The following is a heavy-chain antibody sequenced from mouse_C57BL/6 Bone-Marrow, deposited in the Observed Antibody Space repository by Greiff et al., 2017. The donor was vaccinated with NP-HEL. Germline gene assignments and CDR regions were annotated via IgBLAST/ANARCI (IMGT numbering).Heavy chain of an antibody. CDR2: INPYNVGT. J-gene: IGHJ4*01. V-gene: IGHV1-19*01. Sequence: VQLKESGPVLVKPGASVQMSCKASGYTFTDYYMNWVKQSHGKSLEWIGVINPYNVGTSYNQKFKGKATSTVDKSSSTAYMELNSLTSEDSAVYYCARRVSRWGQGTSVTVSS. CDR1: GYTFTDYY. CDR3: ARRVSR.